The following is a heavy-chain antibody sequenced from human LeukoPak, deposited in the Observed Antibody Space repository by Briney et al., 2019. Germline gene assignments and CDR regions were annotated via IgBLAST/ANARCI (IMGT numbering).Heavy chain of an antibody. CDR1: GGSISRSSYY. CDR2: IYYSGST. J-gene: IGHJ4*02. V-gene: IGHV4-39*01. CDR3: ARQGGTVTTLDY. D-gene: IGHD4-17*01. Sequence: PSETLSLTCTVSGGSISRSSYYWGWIRQPPGKGLEWIGSIYYSGSTYYNPSLKSRVTISVDTSKNQFSLKLSSVTAADTAVYYCARQGGTVTTLDYWGQGTLVTVSS.